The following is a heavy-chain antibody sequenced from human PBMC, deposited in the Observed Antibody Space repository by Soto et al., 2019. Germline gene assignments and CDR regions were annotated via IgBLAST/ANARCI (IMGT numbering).Heavy chain of an antibody. CDR3: ARDRVTDGDNYDYFDQ. J-gene: IGHJ4*02. CDR1: GFTFSTFA. D-gene: IGHD5-12*01. CDR2: ISYDGNNK. Sequence: QVQLVESGGGVVQPGRSLRLSCAASGFTFSTFAFHWVRQAPGKGLEWVAVISYDGNNKYYADSVKGRFTISRDNSKNTLYLQVNSLRVEDTAVFYCARDRVTDGDNYDYFDQWGQGTLVTVSS. V-gene: IGHV3-30-3*01.